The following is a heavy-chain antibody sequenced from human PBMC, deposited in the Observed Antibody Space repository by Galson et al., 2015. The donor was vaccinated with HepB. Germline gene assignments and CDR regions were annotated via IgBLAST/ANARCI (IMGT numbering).Heavy chain of an antibody. D-gene: IGHD5/OR15-5a*01. CDR3: ARDVTVSVVGSYDI. CDR2: IKQDGSEK. Sequence: SLRLSCAASGFTFSRYWMNWVRQAPGKGLEWVANIKQDGSEKYYVDSVKGRFTISRDNAKNSLYLQMNSLRADDTAVYYCARDVTVSVVGSYDIWGQGIMVTVSS. V-gene: IGHV3-7*01. J-gene: IGHJ3*02. CDR1: GFTFSRYW.